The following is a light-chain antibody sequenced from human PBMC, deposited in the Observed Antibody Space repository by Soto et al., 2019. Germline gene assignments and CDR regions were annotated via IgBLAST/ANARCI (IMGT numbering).Light chain of an antibody. Sequence: IVMTQSPATLSVSPGERVTLSCRASQSVKTFLVWYQQRPGQAPRLLIYDTSNRATGIPARFSGSGSGTDFTLTISSLEPADFGVYYCQQRHNWPITFGQGTRLEI. CDR2: DTS. V-gene: IGKV3-11*01. CDR1: QSVKTF. CDR3: QQRHNWPIT. J-gene: IGKJ5*01.